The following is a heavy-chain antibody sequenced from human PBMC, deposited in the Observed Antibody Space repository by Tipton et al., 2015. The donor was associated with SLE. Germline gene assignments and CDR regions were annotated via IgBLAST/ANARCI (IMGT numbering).Heavy chain of an antibody. V-gene: IGHV5-10-1*01. J-gene: IGHJ2*01. CDR2: IDPSDSYT. D-gene: IGHD1-26*01. Sequence: QLVQSGVEVKKPGESLKISCKGSGDTFTNYWITWMRQMPGKGLEWMGRIDPSDSYTNYSPSFQGHVTISADKSISTAYLQWSSLKASDTAMYYCARQWEYPGYFDLWGRGTLVTVSS. CDR1: GDTFTNYW. CDR3: ARQWEYPGYFDL.